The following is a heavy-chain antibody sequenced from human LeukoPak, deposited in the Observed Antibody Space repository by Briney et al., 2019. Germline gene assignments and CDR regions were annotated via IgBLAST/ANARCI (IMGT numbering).Heavy chain of an antibody. V-gene: IGHV4-4*07. CDR2: IYTSGST. CDR1: GGSISSYY. J-gene: IGHJ4*02. D-gene: IGHD2-21*01. CDR3: AAEPHIVVVIGQSPSTFDY. Sequence: KPSETLSLTCTVSGGSISSYYWSWIRQPAGKGLEWIGRIYTSGSTNYNPSLKSRVTMSVDTSKNQFSLKLSSVTAADTAVYYCAAEPHIVVVIGQSPSTFDYWGQGTLVTVSS.